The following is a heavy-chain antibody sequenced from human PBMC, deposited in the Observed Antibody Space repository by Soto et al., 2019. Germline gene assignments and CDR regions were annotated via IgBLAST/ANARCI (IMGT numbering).Heavy chain of an antibody. CDR2: VYYGGST. D-gene: IGHD3-3*01. Sequence: LTCTVSGDSIRSYYWTWIRQPPGRGLEWIGHVYYGGSTNYNPSLQSRVTISLDTSKNQFSLRLTSMTAADAAVYYCAGEGALATFGVVWGQGTRVTVSS. CDR3: AGEGALATFGVV. J-gene: IGHJ4*02. CDR1: GDSIRSYY. V-gene: IGHV4-59*01.